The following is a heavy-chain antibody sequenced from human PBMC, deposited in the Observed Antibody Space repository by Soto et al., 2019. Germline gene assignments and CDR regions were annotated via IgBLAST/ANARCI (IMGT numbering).Heavy chain of an antibody. J-gene: IGHJ4*02. CDR3: ARDRDYSHTDADIDF. CDR1: GYNFNTYG. D-gene: IGHD3-16*01. CDR2: ISGYNGYT. Sequence: QVQLVQSGAEVRRPGGSVRISCKTSGYNFNTYGIIWVRQAPGQGLEWMGWISGYNGYTKYAQSLEDRVTLSTDTSTSTAYLELWSLRSGDTALYFCARDRDYSHTDADIDFWGQGTLVTVSS. V-gene: IGHV1-18*01.